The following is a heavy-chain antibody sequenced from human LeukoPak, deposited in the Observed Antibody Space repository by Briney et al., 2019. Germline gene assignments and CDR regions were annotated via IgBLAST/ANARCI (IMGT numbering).Heavy chain of an antibody. Sequence: ASVKVSCKASGYTFTSYGISWVRQAPGQGLEWMGWISAYNGNTNYAQKLQGRVTMTTDTSTSTAYMELRSLRSDDTAVYYCARETPVLLWFGELRAFDIWGQGTMVTVSS. CDR1: GYTFTSYG. V-gene: IGHV1-18*01. CDR3: ARETPVLLWFGELRAFDI. CDR2: ISAYNGNT. J-gene: IGHJ3*02. D-gene: IGHD3-10*01.